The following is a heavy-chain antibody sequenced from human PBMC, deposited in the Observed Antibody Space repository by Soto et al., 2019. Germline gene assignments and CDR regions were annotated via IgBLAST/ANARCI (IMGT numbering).Heavy chain of an antibody. J-gene: IGHJ4*02. V-gene: IGHV3-23*01. CDR2: ISGSGGST. CDR3: AKGPIGVVVAEVYFDY. CDR1: GFTFSSYA. D-gene: IGHD2-15*01. Sequence: GGSLRLSCAASGFTFSSYAMSWVRQAPGKGLEWVSAISGSGGSTYYADSVKGRFTISRDNTKNTLYLQMNSLRAEDTAVYYCAKGPIGVVVAEVYFDYWGQGTLVTVSS.